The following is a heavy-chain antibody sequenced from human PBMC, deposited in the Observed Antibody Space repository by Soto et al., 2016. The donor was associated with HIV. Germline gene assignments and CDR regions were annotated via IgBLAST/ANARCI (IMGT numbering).Heavy chain of an antibody. CDR3: AKSSGGVGDGWLDY. D-gene: IGHD3-10*01. J-gene: IGHJ4*02. CDR2: ITGSGSST. Sequence: DVQLMESGGGLVQPGGSLRLSCAASGFKFNIHAMTWVRQAPGKGLEWVSGITGSGSSTYYADSVKGRFTIARDISNNTLYLQMNSLRGEDTAIYYCAKSSGGVGDGWLDYWGQGTPVTVSP. V-gene: IGHV3-23*01. CDR1: GFKFNIHA.